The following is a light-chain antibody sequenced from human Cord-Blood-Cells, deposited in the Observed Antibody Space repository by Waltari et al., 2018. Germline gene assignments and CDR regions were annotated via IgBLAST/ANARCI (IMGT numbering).Light chain of an antibody. Sequence: EIVRTQSPATLSVSPGERATLSCRASQSVSSNLPWYQQKPGQAPRLLIYGASTRATGIPTRFSGSGSGTEFTLTISSLQSEDFAVYYCQQYNNWPYSFGQGTKLEIK. V-gene: IGKV3-15*01. CDR2: GAS. J-gene: IGKJ2*03. CDR3: QQYNNWPYS. CDR1: QSVSSN.